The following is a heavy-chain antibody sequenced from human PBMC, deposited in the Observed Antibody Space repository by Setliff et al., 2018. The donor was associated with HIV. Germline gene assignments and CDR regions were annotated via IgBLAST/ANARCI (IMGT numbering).Heavy chain of an antibody. Sequence: SVKVSCKASGGTFSSYVISWVRQAPGQGPEWMGGIIPMYGVTNYAQKFQGRVTITTDESTSTAYMELSSLRSDDTAVYYCALPYCSGGNFWSAASLPPAGWFDPWGQGTLVTVSS. V-gene: IGHV1-69*05. J-gene: IGHJ5*02. CDR3: ALPYCSGGNFWSAASLPPAGWFDP. D-gene: IGHD2-15*01. CDR1: GGTFSSYV. CDR2: IIPMYGVT.